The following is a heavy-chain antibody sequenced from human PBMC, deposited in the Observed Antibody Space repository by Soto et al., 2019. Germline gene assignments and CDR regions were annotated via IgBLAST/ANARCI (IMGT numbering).Heavy chain of an antibody. J-gene: IGHJ4*02. CDR2: INWNSGTV. CDR3: VKDKKVSVTGPFDY. Sequence: EVQLVESGGGLAQPGRSLRLSCAASGFTFDDSAMHWVRQAPGKGLEWVSGINWNSGTVGYADSVKGRFTISRDNAKSSLYLQMNSLRAEDTALYYCVKDKKVSVTGPFDYWGQGTLFTVSS. D-gene: IGHD6-19*01. CDR1: GFTFDDSA. V-gene: IGHV3-9*01.